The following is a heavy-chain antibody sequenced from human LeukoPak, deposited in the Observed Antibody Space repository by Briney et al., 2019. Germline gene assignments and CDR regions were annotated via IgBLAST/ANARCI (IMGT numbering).Heavy chain of an antibody. V-gene: IGHV7-4-1*02. CDR3: ARDFWNIVVVTARLDY. D-gene: IGHD2-21*02. J-gene: IGHJ4*02. CDR1: GYTFTSYA. Sequence: ASVKVPCKASGYTFTSYAMNWVRQAPGQGLEWMGWINTNTGNPTYAQGFTGRFVFSLDTSVSTAYLQISSLKAEDTAVYYCARDFWNIVVVTARLDYWGQGTLVTVSS. CDR2: INTNTGNP.